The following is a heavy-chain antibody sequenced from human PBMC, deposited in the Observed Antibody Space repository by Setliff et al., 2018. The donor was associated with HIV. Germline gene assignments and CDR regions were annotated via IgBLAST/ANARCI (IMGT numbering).Heavy chain of an antibody. V-gene: IGHV4-4*08. D-gene: IGHD3-22*01. Sequence: PSETLSLTCTVSGGSISRYFWNWIRQPPGKGLEWIGYLDTRGRAIYNPSLESRVAIWMDTSKNQFSLRLTSVAAADTASYYCARGRSRYYYDGSGYYVDYWGQGTLVTVSS. CDR1: GGSISRYF. J-gene: IGHJ4*02. CDR3: ARGRSRYYYDGSGYYVDY. CDR2: LDTRGRA.